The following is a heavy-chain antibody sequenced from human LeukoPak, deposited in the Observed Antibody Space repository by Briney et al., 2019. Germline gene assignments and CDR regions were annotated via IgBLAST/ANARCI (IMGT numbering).Heavy chain of an antibody. J-gene: IGHJ5*02. CDR3: ARQYYYVSGSYYNNWFDP. CDR2: IDPSDSYT. CDR1: GYSFTNYW. Sequence: GGSLKISCKGSGYSFTNYWISWVRQMPGKGLEWMGRIDPSDSYTYYSPSFQGHVTISADKSISTAYLQWSSLRASDTAMYYCARQYYYVSGSYYNNWFDPWGQGTLVTVSS. V-gene: IGHV5-10-1*01. D-gene: IGHD3-10*01.